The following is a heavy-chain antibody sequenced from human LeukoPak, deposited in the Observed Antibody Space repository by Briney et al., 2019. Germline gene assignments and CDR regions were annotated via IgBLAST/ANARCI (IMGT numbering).Heavy chain of an antibody. V-gene: IGHV4-39*07. CDR3: ARGFWSGHSLDY. J-gene: IGHJ4*02. CDR1: GGSISSSSYY. Sequence: SETLSLTCTVSGGSISSSSYYWGWIRQPPGKGLEWIGSIYISGSTNYNPSLKSRVTMSVDTSKNQFSLKLNSVTAADTAVYYCARGFWSGHSLDYWGQGTLVTVSS. D-gene: IGHD3-3*01. CDR2: IYISGST.